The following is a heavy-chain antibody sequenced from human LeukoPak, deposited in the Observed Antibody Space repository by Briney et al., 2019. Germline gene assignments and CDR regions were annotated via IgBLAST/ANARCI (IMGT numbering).Heavy chain of an antibody. CDR3: VRDQGGAVSY. J-gene: IGHJ4*02. Sequence: GGSLRLSCAASGFTFSSYSMNWVRQAPGKGLEWVSYISSLSGTIYYADSVKGRFIISRDNAQNSLFLQMNSLRAEDTAVYYCVRDQGGAVSYWGQGTLVTVSS. CDR2: ISSLSGTI. V-gene: IGHV3-48*01. D-gene: IGHD3-16*01. CDR1: GFTFSSYS.